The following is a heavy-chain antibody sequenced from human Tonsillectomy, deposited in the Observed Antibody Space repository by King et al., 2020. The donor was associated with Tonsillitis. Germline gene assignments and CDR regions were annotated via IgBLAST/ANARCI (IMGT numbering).Heavy chain of an antibody. Sequence: GGGVGGAGGGRGLAGTASGGIVSSYYMNWGRQAPGKGLEWVSVIYSGGSTYYADSVKGRFTISRDNSKNPLYLQMNSLGAEDTAVYYCARDAGYSSGFYDYWGQGTLVTVSS. V-gene: IGHV3-66*01. J-gene: IGHJ4*02. D-gene: IGHD1-26*01. CDR2: IYSGGST. CDR3: ARDAGYSSGFYDY. CDR1: GGIVSSYY.